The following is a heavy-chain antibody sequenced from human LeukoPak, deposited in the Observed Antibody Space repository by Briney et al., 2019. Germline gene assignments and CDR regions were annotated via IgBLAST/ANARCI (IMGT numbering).Heavy chain of an antibody. CDR1: GYTFTSYG. Sequence: ASVKVSCKASGYTFTSYGISWVRQAPGRGLEWMGWISAYNGNTNYAQKLQGRVTMTTDTSTSTAYMELRSLRSDDTAVYYCARENGLEWLLSPMDYWGQGTLVTVSS. V-gene: IGHV1-18*01. J-gene: IGHJ4*02. CDR2: ISAYNGNT. D-gene: IGHD3-3*01. CDR3: ARENGLEWLLSPMDY.